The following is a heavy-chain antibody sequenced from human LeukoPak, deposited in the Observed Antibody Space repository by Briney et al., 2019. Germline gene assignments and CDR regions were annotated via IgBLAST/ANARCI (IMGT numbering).Heavy chain of an antibody. V-gene: IGHV1-2*02. CDR1: GYTFTAFF. CDR2: LNPNSGGT. CDR3: ARVGAAYQDSNY. D-gene: IGHD1-26*01. Sequence: ASVKVSCKTSGYTFTAFFIHWVRQAPGQGLEWMGWLNPNSGGTNYAQKLQGRVTMTRDTSISTAYMELSRLRSDDTAVYFCARVGAAYQDSNYWGQGTLVTVSS. J-gene: IGHJ4*02.